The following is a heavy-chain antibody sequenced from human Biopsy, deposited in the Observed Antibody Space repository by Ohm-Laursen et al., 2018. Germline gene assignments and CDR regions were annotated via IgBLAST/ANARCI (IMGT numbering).Heavy chain of an antibody. J-gene: IGHJ4*02. Sequence: TLSLTCTVSGGSLNSYYWSWIRQPPGKGLEWIGYVYASETTNYNPSLESRVTISVDMSKNQFSLKLNSMTAADTAVYYCASYSHHYYDFDYWGQGTLVTVSS. CDR2: VYASETT. V-gene: IGHV4-59*01. CDR3: ASYSHHYYDFDY. CDR1: GGSLNSYY. D-gene: IGHD3-16*01.